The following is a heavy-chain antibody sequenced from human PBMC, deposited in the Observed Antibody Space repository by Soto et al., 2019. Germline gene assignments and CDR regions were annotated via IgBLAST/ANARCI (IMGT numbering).Heavy chain of an antibody. CDR3: ASVFTMIRERGMDV. Sequence: QVQLMQPGGEVKKPGASVKISCKASGYTFSDYGINWVRQAPGQGLEWMGWISAQNRNTNYAQNLQGRVTMTIDSSTTTAYMELQSLTSDDTAVYYWASVFTMIRERGMDVWGQGTPVTVSS. J-gene: IGHJ6*02. CDR1: GYTFSDYG. V-gene: IGHV1-18*04. D-gene: IGHD3-10*01. CDR2: ISAQNRNT.